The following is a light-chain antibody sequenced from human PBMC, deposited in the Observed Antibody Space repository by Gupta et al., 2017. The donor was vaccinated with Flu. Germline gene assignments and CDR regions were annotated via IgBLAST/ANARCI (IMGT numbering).Light chain of an antibody. Sequence: DIVMTQTPLSLSVTPGQPASISCKSSQSLLHSDGKTYLYWYLQKPGQPPQLLIYEVSNRCEGVKERFSGSGEGTDFKLKISRGEAEDVGVYYCMQRIQLHPGFTFGHGTKVDIK. J-gene: IGKJ3*01. CDR3: MQRIQLHPGFT. V-gene: IGKV2D-29*01. CDR1: QSLLHSDGKTY. CDR2: EVS.